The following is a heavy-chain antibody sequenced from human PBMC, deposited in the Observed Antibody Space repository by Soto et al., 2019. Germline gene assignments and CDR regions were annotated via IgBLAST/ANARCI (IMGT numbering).Heavy chain of an antibody. CDR2: IYSGGST. CDR1: GFTVSSNY. V-gene: IGHV3-53*01. CDR3: ARDPPATRHGMDV. Sequence: GGSLRLSCAASGFTVSSNYMSWVRQAPGKGLEWVSVIYSGGSTYYADSVRGRFTISRDNSKNTLYLQMKSPRAEDTAVYYCARDPPATRHGMDVWGQGTTVTVSS. J-gene: IGHJ6*02.